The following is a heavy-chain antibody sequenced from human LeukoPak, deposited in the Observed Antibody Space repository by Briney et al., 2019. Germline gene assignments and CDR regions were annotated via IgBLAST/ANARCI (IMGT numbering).Heavy chain of an antibody. V-gene: IGHV1-69*13. J-gene: IGHJ4*02. CDR1: GGTFSSYA. CDR3: VSSSWPPSADY. Sequence: GASVKVSCKASGGTFSSYAISWVRQAPGQGLEWMGGIIPIFGTANYAQKFQGRVTITADESTSTAYMELSSLRSEDTAVYYCVSSSWPPSADYWGQGTLVTVSS. D-gene: IGHD6-13*01. CDR2: IIPIFGTA.